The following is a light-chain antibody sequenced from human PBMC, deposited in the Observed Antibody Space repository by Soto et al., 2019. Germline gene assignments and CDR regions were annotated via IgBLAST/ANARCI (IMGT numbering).Light chain of an antibody. CDR1: QPITKF. Sequence: DIEVTQSPSSLSASVGDRVTITCRASQPITKFLNWFQHKPGEAPKRLIYGASILQDGVPSRFSGSGSGTDYTLTISGLQTEDFATYFCQQSYSVPLTFGGGTKVDIK. J-gene: IGKJ4*01. CDR2: GAS. V-gene: IGKV1-39*01. CDR3: QQSYSVPLT.